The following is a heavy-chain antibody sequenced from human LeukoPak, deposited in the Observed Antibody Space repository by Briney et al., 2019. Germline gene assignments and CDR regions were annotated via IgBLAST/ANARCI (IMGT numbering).Heavy chain of an antibody. D-gene: IGHD5-24*01. CDR3: TRIRDAYTLDY. CDR1: GFSFGDYA. CDR2: IKSKTYGETT. Sequence: GGSLRLSCTGSGFSFGDYAMSWVRQAPGKGLEWAGFIKSKTYGETTGYAASVKGRFTISRDDSGSIAYLQMNSLKTEDTAVYYCTRIRDAYTLDYWGQGTLVTVSS. J-gene: IGHJ4*02. V-gene: IGHV3-49*04.